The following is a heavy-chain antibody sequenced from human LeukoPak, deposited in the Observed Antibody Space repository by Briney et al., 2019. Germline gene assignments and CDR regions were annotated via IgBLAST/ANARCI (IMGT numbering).Heavy chain of an antibody. D-gene: IGHD1-26*01. CDR3: ASLYDIVGTTVDY. V-gene: IGHV1-2*06. J-gene: IGHJ4*02. CDR2: IDPNTGGT. Sequence: ASVKVSCTTSGYTFTNYYIHWVRQAPGQGLEWMGRIDPNTGGTKSAKNFQGRVTMTRDTSISTAYMALSGLRSDDTAVYYCASLYDIVGTTVDYWGQGTLVTVSS. CDR1: GYTFTNYY.